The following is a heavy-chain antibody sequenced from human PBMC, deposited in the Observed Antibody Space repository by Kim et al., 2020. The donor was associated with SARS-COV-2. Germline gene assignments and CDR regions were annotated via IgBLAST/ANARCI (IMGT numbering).Heavy chain of an antibody. D-gene: IGHD6-13*01. CDR3: ARERGIAAANDAFDI. Sequence: GGSLRLSCAASGFTFSSYSMNWVRQAPGKGLEWVSSISSSSSYIYYADSVKGRFTISRDNAKNSLYLQMNSLRAEDTAVYYCARERGIAAANDAFDIWGQGTMVTVSS. J-gene: IGHJ3*02. CDR2: ISSSSSYI. V-gene: IGHV3-21*01. CDR1: GFTFSSYS.